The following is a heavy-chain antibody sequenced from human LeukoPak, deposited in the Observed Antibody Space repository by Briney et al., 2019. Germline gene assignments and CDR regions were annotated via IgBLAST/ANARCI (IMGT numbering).Heavy chain of an antibody. J-gene: IGHJ2*01. Sequence: SETLSLTCTVSGGSFSSYYWTWIRQPAGKGLEWIGRIYNSGTTNYSPSLESRVTMSLDTSKNRFSLSLSSVTAADTAVYYCARDRLGATGHWRIDVWGRGILVTVSS. CDR1: GGSFSSYY. CDR3: ARDRLGATGHWRIDV. D-gene: IGHD1-26*01. V-gene: IGHV4-4*07. CDR2: IYNSGTT.